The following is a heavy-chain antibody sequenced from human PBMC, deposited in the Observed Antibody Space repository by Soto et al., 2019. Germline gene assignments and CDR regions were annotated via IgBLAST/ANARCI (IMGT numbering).Heavy chain of an antibody. J-gene: IGHJ4*02. CDR1: GFTFSSYA. CDR2: ISGSGGST. V-gene: IGHV3-23*01. D-gene: IGHD2-2*01. CDR3: AKDLGVVVPAATPETFVDY. Sequence: GGSLRLSCAASGFTFSSYAMSWVRQAPGKGLEWVSAISGSGGSTYYADSVKGRFTISRDNSKNTLYLQMNSLRAEDTAVYYCAKDLGVVVPAATPETFVDYWDQGSPVT.